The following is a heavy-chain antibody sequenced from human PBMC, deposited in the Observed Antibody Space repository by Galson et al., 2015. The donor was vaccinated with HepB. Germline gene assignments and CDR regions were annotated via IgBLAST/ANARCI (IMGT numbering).Heavy chain of an antibody. J-gene: IGHJ3*02. Sequence: SVKVSCKVSGYTLTELSMHWVRQAPGKGLEWMGGFDPEDGETIYAQKFQGRVTMTEDTSTDTAYMELSSLRSEDTAVYYCASYDDSSGYQRGSAFDIWGQGTMVTVSS. CDR3: ASYDDSSGYQRGSAFDI. D-gene: IGHD3-22*01. CDR2: FDPEDGET. CDR1: GYTLTELS. V-gene: IGHV1-24*01.